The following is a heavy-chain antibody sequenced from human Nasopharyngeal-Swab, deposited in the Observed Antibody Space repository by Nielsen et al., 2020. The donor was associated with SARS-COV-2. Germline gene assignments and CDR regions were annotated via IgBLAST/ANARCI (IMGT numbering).Heavy chain of an antibody. J-gene: IGHJ4*02. CDR2: ISDRDDTT. V-gene: IGHV3-48*02. CDR1: GFTFSSYS. D-gene: IGHD7-27*01. Sequence: GEALKISCAASGFTFSSYSMNGVRQAPVQGLECMSVISDRDDTTVYAESVKGRFTMSRDNARNSVFLQMNNLRDGDTAMYFCVRDNWAPDYWGQGTLVTVSS. CDR3: VRDNWAPDY.